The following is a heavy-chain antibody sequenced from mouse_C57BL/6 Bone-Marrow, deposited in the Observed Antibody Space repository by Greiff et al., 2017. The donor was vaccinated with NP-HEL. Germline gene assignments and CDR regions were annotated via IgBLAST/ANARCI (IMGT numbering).Heavy chain of an antibody. Sequence: QVQLQQSGAELARPGASVKLSCKASGYTFTSYGISWVKQRTGQGLEWIGEIYPRSGNTYYNEKFKGKATLTADKSSSTAYMGLRSLTSEDSAVYFCVAKGWLLDYWGQGTTLTVSS. V-gene: IGHV1-81*01. CDR1: GYTFTSYG. CDR2: IYPRSGNT. D-gene: IGHD2-3*01. J-gene: IGHJ2*01. CDR3: VAKGWLLDY.